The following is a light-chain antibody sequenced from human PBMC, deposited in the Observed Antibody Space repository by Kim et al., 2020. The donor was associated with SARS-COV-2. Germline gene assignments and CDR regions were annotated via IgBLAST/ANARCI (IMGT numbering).Light chain of an antibody. V-gene: IGLV3-19*01. J-gene: IGLJ2*01. Sequence: SSELPQDPAVSVALGQTVRITCQGDSLRTYYTTWFQQKPGQAPIVVFYGKNNRPSGIPDRFSGSSSGNTASLTITATQAGDEADYYCNSRNNNDNVLFGGGTRMTV. CDR1: SLRTYY. CDR2: GKN. CDR3: NSRNNNDNVL.